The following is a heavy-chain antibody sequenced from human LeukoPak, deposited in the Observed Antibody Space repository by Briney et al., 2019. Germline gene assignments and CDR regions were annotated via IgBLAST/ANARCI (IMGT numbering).Heavy chain of an antibody. J-gene: IGHJ3*02. CDR3: AITIFGVVEAFDI. CDR1: GFTFSSYA. V-gene: IGHV3-23*01. D-gene: IGHD3-3*01. Sequence: PGGSLRLSCAASGFTFSSYAMSWVRQAPGKGLEWVSAISGSGGSTYYADSVKGRFTISRDNSKNTLYLQMNSLRAEDTAVYYCAITIFGVVEAFDIWGQGTMVTVSS. CDR2: ISGSGGST.